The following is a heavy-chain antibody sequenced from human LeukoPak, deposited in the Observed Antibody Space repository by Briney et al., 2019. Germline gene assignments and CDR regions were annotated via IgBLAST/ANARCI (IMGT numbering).Heavy chain of an antibody. CDR2: ISSSGRTT. D-gene: IGHD6-13*01. J-gene: IGHJ4*02. CDR1: GFTFSSFE. V-gene: IGHV3-48*03. Sequence: GGSLRLSCAASGFTFSSFEMNWVRQAPGKGLDWVSYISSSGRTTYYADSVKGRFTISRDNAKNSLYLQMNSLRAEDTAVYYCATWAGTATGFSGPFDYWSQGTPVTVSS. CDR3: ATWAGTATGFSGPFDY.